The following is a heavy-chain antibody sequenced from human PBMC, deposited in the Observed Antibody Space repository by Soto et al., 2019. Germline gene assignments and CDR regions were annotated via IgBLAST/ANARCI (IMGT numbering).Heavy chain of an antibody. D-gene: IGHD2-15*01. CDR1: GFTFTSSA. Sequence: ASVKVSCKASGFTFTSSAVQWVRQARGQRLEWIGWIVVGSGNTNYAQKFQERVTITRDMSTSTAYMELSSLRSEDTAVYYCAAGYCSGGSCYSTRFGYYYGMDVWGQGTTVTVS. CDR2: IVVGSGNT. CDR3: AAGYCSGGSCYSTRFGYYYGMDV. V-gene: IGHV1-58*01. J-gene: IGHJ6*02.